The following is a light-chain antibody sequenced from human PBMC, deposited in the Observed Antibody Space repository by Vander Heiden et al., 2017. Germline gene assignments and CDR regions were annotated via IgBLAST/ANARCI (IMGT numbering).Light chain of an antibody. CDR3: QQYNTHST. CDR1: QSISSR. CDR2: EAS. V-gene: IGKV1-5*03. Sequence: DIQMTQSPSTQSASVGERITITCRASQSISSRLAWYQQKPGKAPKLLIYEASSLEGGVPSRFSGSGSGTEFTLTISSLQPDDFATYYCQQYNTHSTFGQGTKVEIE. J-gene: IGKJ1*01.